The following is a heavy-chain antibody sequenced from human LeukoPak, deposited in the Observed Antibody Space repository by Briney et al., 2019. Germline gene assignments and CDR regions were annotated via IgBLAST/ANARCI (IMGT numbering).Heavy chain of an antibody. CDR1: GFTVSSNY. J-gene: IGHJ4*02. D-gene: IGHD1-1*01. CDR3: ARDLTTGDSDY. Sequence: GGSLRLSCAASGFTVSSNYMSWVRQAPGKGLEWVSVIYSGGSTYYADSVKGRFTISRDNSKNTLYLQMNSLRAEDTAVYYCARDLTTGDSDYWGQGTLVTVSS. V-gene: IGHV3-66*01. CDR2: IYSGGST.